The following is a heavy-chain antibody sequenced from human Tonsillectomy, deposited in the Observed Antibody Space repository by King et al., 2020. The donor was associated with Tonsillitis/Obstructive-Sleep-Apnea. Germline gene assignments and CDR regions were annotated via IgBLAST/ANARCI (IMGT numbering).Heavy chain of an antibody. Sequence: QLVQSGAEVKKPGASVKVSCKTSGYTFTGYYMHWGRQAPGQGLEWMGRINTNSGGPNYAQNFQGRVTMTRDTSISPAYMELSRLRSYDTAVYYCARGTLGYSSGWYSDYWGQGTLVTVSS. J-gene: IGHJ4*02. CDR1: GYTFTGYY. CDR2: INTNSGGP. V-gene: IGHV1-2*06. D-gene: IGHD6-19*01. CDR3: ARGTLGYSSGWYSDY.